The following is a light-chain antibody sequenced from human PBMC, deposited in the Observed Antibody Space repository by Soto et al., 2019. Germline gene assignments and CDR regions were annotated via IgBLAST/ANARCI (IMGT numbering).Light chain of an antibody. V-gene: IGKV3-15*01. Sequence: IVLTQSPATLSVSPGVRATLSCRASQSVGADLAWYQRKPGQAPRLLIYGASSRAPGIPARFSGSGSGTEFTLTISSLQSEDFAVYYCQQYENWPQLTFGGGTKVEIK. J-gene: IGKJ4*01. CDR2: GAS. CDR3: QQYENWPQLT. CDR1: QSVGAD.